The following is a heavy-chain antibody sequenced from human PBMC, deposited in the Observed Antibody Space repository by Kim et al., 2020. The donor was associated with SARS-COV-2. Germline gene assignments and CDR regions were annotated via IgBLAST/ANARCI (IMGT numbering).Heavy chain of an antibody. Sequence: SETLSLTCTVSGGSISSYYWSWIRQPPGKGLEWIGYIYYSGSTNYNPSLKSRVTISVDTSKNQFSLKLSSVTAADTAVYYCARNLLWFGDGWEYYFDYWGQGTLVTVSS. CDR2: IYYSGST. CDR3: ARNLLWFGDGWEYYFDY. V-gene: IGHV4-59*01. J-gene: IGHJ4*02. CDR1: GGSISSYY. D-gene: IGHD3-10*01.